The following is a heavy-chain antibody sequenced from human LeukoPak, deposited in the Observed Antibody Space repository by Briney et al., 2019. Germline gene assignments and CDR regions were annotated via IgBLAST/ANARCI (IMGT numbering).Heavy chain of an antibody. V-gene: IGHV1-2*02. CDR1: GYTFTGYY. CDR2: INPNSGGT. J-gene: IGHJ4*02. Sequence: ASVKVSCKASGYTFTGYYMHWVRQAPGQGLEWMGWINPNSGGTNYAQKFQGRVTMTRDTSISTAYMELSRLRSDDTAVYYCAREEHWNDDHYFDNWGQGTLVTVSS. CDR3: AREEHWNDDHYFDN. D-gene: IGHD1-1*01.